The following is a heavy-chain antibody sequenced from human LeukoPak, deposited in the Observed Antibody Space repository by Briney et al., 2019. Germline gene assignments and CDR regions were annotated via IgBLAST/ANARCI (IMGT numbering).Heavy chain of an antibody. Sequence: SETLSLTCTVSGGSISSYYWSWIRQPPGKGLEWIGYIYYSGSTNYNPSLKSRVTISVDTSKNQFSLKLSSVTAADTAVYYCARADSSGLHDCWGQGTLVTVSS. J-gene: IGHJ4*02. V-gene: IGHV4-59*01. CDR1: GGSISSYY. D-gene: IGHD6-19*01. CDR2: IYYSGST. CDR3: ARADSSGLHDC.